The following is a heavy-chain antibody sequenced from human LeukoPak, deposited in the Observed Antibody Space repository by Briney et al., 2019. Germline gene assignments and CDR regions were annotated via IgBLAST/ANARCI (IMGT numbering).Heavy chain of an antibody. CDR1: GGSISSSNW. Sequence: SETLSLTCAVSGGSISSSNWWSWVRQPPGKGLEWIGEIYHSGSTNYNPSLKSRVTISVDTSKNQFSLKLSSVTAADTAVYYCARDPKKREGAFDIWGQGTMVTVSS. CDR2: IYHSGST. J-gene: IGHJ3*02. CDR3: ARDPKKREGAFDI. V-gene: IGHV4-4*02.